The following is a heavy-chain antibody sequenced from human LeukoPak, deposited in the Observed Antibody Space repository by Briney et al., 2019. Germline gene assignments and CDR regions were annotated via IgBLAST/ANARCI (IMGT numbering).Heavy chain of an antibody. Sequence: GSVKVSCKASGYTFTSYYMHWVRQAPGQGLEWMGIINPSGGSTSYAQKFQGRVTMTRDTSTSTVYMELSSLRSEDTAVYYCARDRAGEITMIVVGNLDYWGQGTLVTVSS. D-gene: IGHD3-22*01. CDR3: ARDRAGEITMIVVGNLDY. CDR1: GYTFTSYY. J-gene: IGHJ4*02. V-gene: IGHV1-46*01. CDR2: INPSGGST.